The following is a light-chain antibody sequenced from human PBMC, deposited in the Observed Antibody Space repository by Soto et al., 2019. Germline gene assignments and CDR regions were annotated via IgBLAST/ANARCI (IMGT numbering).Light chain of an antibody. J-gene: IGKJ1*01. CDR1: QSVSSY. V-gene: IGKV3-20*01. CDR2: GAS. CDR3: QQYGSSPKT. Sequence: EIVLTQSPATLSFAPGGRARRSCRASQSVSSYLAWYQQNPGQAPRLLIYGASSRATGIPDRFSGSGSGTDFTLTISRLEPEDFAVYYCQQYGSSPKTFGQGTKVDIK.